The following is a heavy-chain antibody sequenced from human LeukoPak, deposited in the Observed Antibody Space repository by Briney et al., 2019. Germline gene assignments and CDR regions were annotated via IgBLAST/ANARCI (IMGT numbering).Heavy chain of an antibody. V-gene: IGHV3-74*01. CDR2: INSDGSST. J-gene: IGHJ4*02. Sequence: GGSLRLSCAASGFTFSSYWMHWVRQAPGKGLVWVSRINSDGSSTSYADSVKGRFTISRDNDKNTLYLQMNSLRAEDTAVYYCARDSPVTHFDYWGQGTLVTVSS. CDR1: GFTFSSYW. D-gene: IGHD4-17*01. CDR3: ARDSPVTHFDY.